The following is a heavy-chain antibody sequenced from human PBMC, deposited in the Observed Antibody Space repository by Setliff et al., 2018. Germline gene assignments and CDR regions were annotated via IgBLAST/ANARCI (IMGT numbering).Heavy chain of an antibody. J-gene: IGHJ4*02. CDR3: ARGPYGSGSPLDY. CDR1: GFTFDDYG. CDR2: LNWNGRNT. V-gene: IGHV3-20*04. D-gene: IGHD3-10*01. Sequence: PGESLKISCAASGFTFDDYGMSWVRQVPGKGLEWVSSLNWNGRNTAYADSVKGRFTISRDNAGHSVYLQMNSLTGDDTAMYYCARGPYGSGSPLDYWGQGSQVTVSS.